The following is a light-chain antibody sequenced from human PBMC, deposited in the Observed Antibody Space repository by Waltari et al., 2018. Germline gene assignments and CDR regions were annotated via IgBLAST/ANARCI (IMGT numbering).Light chain of an antibody. CDR1: LAVSKSR. V-gene: IGKV3-20*01. J-gene: IGKJ2*01. CDR3: QQVGSSVLYT. CDR2: GAS. Sequence: EAVLTQSPGSLSLSPGERATLSCSASLAVSKSRIAWDLQKPGQAPRLLIYGASGRATDTPGSCRGRGSGTDFSLTISRVEPEDFAVYYCQQVGSSVLYTFGQGTKLEMK.